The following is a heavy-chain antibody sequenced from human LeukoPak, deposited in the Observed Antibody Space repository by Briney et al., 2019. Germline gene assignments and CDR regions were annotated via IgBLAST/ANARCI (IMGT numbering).Heavy chain of an antibody. CDR3: ARVSYTSGAHHYYYYMDA. Sequence: PSETLSLTCTVSGGSISSYYWSWIRQPAGKGLEWIGRIYTNGSTNYNPSLKSRVTISIDKSNNQFSLNLSSVTAADTAVYYCARVSYTSGAHHYYYYMDAWGKGTTVTVSS. V-gene: IGHV4-4*07. CDR1: GGSISSYY. D-gene: IGHD6-19*01. CDR2: IYTNGST. J-gene: IGHJ6*03.